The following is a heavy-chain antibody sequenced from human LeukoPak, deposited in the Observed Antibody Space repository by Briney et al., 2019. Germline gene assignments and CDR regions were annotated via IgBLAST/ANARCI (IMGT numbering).Heavy chain of an antibody. CDR2: IYYSGST. Sequence: SETLSLTCTVSGGSISSSGYYWGWIRQPPGKGLEWIGSIYYSGSTYYNPSLKSRVTISVDTSKNQFSLKLSSVTAADTAVYYCAIGGFGELLYLIYFDYWGQGTLVTVSS. V-gene: IGHV4-39*01. D-gene: IGHD3-10*01. J-gene: IGHJ4*02. CDR3: AIGGFGELLYLIYFDY. CDR1: GGSISSSGYY.